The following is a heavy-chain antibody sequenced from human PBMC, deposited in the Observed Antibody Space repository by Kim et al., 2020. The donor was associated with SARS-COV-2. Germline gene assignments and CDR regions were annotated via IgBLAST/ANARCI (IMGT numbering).Heavy chain of an antibody. J-gene: IGHJ4*02. V-gene: IGHV3-30*04. D-gene: IGHD3-22*01. CDR2: ISYDGSNK. CDR3: ARDGGIVVVITQYFDY. CDR1: GFTFSSYA. Sequence: GGSLRLSCAASGFTFSSYAMHWVRQAPGKGLEWVAVISYDGSNKYYADSVKGRFTISRENSKNTLYLQMNSLRAEDTAVYYCARDGGIVVVITQYFDYWGQGTLVTVSS.